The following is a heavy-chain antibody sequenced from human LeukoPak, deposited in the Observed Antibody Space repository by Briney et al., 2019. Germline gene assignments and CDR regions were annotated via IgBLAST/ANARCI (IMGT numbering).Heavy chain of an antibody. CDR2: ISRSSSYI. CDR1: RFTFSSYS. Sequence: TGGSLRLSCSASRFTFSSYSINWGRQAPGKGLELVSSISRSSSYIYYADSVKGRFTISRDNAKNSLYLQMNSLRAEDTDVYYCARESSQLAYCGGDCYPTGTDYWGQGTLVTVSS. CDR3: ARESSQLAYCGGDCYPTGTDY. V-gene: IGHV3-21*01. J-gene: IGHJ4*02. D-gene: IGHD2-21*02.